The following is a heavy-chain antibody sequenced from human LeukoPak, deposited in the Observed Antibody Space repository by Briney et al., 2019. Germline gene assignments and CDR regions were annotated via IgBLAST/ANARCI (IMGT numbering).Heavy chain of an antibody. J-gene: IGHJ4*02. CDR2: IYPGDSDT. Sequence: GESLKISCKGFGYTFSSYWIGWVRQMPGKGLEWMGIIYPGDSDTRYSPSFQGQVTVSADKSISTAYLQWSSLKASDTPMYYCARSSSGYSTIDYWGQGTLVTVSS. V-gene: IGHV5-51*01. CDR3: ARSSSGYSTIDY. D-gene: IGHD3-22*01. CDR1: GYTFSSYW.